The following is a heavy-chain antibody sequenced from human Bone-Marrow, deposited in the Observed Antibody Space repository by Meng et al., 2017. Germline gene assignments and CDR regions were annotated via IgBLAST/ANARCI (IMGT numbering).Heavy chain of an antibody. D-gene: IGHD2-15*01. Sequence: GESLKISCAASGFTFSSYAMSWVRQAPGKGLEWVSRINTDGSNKGYADSVQGRFTISRDNAKNTLYLQMNSLRGDDTSVYYCVTDRRVCSAGVGCCSDYFDKWGQGTVVTVSS. V-gene: IGHV3-74*01. J-gene: IGHJ4*02. CDR3: VTDRRVCSAGVGCCSDYFDK. CDR1: GFTFSSYA. CDR2: INTDGSNK.